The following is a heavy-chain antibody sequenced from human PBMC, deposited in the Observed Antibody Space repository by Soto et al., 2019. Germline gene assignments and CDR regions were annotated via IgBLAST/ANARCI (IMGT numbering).Heavy chain of an antibody. CDR1: GFTFSGSA. V-gene: IGHV3-73*02. D-gene: IGHD6-13*01. CDR3: TRGSSSWYAIDY. CDR2: IRSKANSYAT. J-gene: IGHJ4*02. Sequence: EVQLVESGGGLVQPGGSLKLSCAASGFTFSGSAMHWVRQASGKGLEWVGRIRSKANSYATAYAASVKGRFTISRDDSKNTAYLQMNSLKTEDTAVYYCTRGSSSWYAIDYWGQGTLFTVSS.